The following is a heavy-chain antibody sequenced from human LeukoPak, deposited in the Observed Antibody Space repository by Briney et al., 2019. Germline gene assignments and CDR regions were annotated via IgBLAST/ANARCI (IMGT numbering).Heavy chain of an antibody. D-gene: IGHD3-9*01. V-gene: IGHV4-34*01. Sequence: PSETLSLTCAVYGGSFRGYYWSWIRQPPGKGLEWIGEINDSGSTHYNTSLNSRVTISVDTSKNQVYLELSSVTAADTAIYYCARGVSHRNFDWLFYWGQGTLVTVSS. CDR3: ARGVSHRNFDWLFY. CDR1: GGSFRGYY. J-gene: IGHJ4*02. CDR2: INDSGST.